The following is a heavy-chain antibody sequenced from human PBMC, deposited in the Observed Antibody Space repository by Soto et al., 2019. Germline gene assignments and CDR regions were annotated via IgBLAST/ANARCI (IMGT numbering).Heavy chain of an antibody. J-gene: IGHJ4*02. Sequence: GGSLRLSCAASGFTFSSYAMSWVRQAPGKGLEWVSAISGSGGSTYYADSVKGRFTISRDNSKNTLYLQMNSLRAEDTAVYYCAKDRNPTYYDFWSGYKNWGQGTLVTVSS. CDR1: GFTFSSYA. D-gene: IGHD3-3*01. CDR3: AKDRNPTYYDFWSGYKN. V-gene: IGHV3-23*01. CDR2: ISGSGGST.